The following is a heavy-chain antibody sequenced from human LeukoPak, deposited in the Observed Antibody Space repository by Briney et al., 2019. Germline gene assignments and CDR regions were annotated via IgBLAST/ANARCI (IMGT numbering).Heavy chain of an antibody. V-gene: IGHV3-21*01. Sequence: GGSLRLSCAASGFTFSSYSMNWVRQAPGQGLEWVSSISSSSSYIYYADSVKGRFTISRDNAKNSMYLQMNSLRAEDTAVYYCARGAPYTMIVEAEYFQHWGQGTLVTVSS. CDR2: ISSSSSYI. D-gene: IGHD3-22*01. J-gene: IGHJ1*01. CDR1: GFTFSSYS. CDR3: ARGAPYTMIVEAEYFQH.